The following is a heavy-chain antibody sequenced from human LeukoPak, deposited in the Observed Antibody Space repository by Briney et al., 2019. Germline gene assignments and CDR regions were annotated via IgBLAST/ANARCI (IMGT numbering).Heavy chain of an antibody. V-gene: IGHV1-46*01. Sequence: GASVKVSCKASGYTFTSYYMHWVRQAPGQGLEWMGIIDPSGGSTSYAQKFQGRVTMTRDTSTSTVYMELSSLRSEDTAVYYCARAPKINNWFDPWGQGTLVTVSS. D-gene: IGHD3-16*01. CDR1: GYTFTSYY. J-gene: IGHJ5*02. CDR2: IDPSGGST. CDR3: ARAPKINNWFDP.